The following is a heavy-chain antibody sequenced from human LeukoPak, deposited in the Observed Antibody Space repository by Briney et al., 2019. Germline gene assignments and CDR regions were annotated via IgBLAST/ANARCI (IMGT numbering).Heavy chain of an antibody. CDR3: ARGRDLFDS. Sequence: GGSLRLSCAASGFTFSDYYMSWIRQAPGKGLEWISYISSSSGTIYYSDSVKGRFTISRDNAKNSLYLQMNNLRAEDTAVYYCARGRDLFDSWGQGTLVIVSS. J-gene: IGHJ4*02. CDR2: ISSSSGTI. CDR1: GFTFSDYY. V-gene: IGHV3-11*04.